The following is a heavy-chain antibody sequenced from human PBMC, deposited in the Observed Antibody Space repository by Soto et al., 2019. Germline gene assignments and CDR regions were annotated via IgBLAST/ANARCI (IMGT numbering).Heavy chain of an antibody. V-gene: IGHV1-69*08. CDR1: GGTFSRYS. CDR2: IIPIFGIA. J-gene: IGHJ6*02. D-gene: IGHD2-2*01. Sequence: QVQLVQSGAEVKKPGSSVKVSCKASGGTFSRYSITWVRQAPGHGLEWIGRIIPIFGIASYAKKFQGRVTITADEATSPASMALSSVRSDDTAVYYCAREDRDRETGLVPAAIDGMDVWGQGTTVTVSS. CDR3: AREDRDRETGLVPAAIDGMDV.